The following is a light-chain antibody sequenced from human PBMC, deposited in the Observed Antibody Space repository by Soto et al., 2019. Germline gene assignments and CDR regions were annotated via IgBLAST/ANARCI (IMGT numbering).Light chain of an antibody. CDR3: QQRINCLYT. V-gene: IGKV3-11*01. CDR1: QSVSSY. J-gene: IGKJ2*01. CDR2: DAS. Sequence: EIVLTQSPATLSLSPGERATLSCRASQSVSSYLAWYQQKPGQAHRLIIYDASNRATGIPARFSGSGSGTDFTLSISSLEPEDFAVYYCQQRINCLYTFGQGNKLEIK.